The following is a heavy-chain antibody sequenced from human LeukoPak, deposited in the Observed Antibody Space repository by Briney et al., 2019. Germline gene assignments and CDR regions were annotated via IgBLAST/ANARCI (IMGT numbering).Heavy chain of an antibody. D-gene: IGHD3-22*01. J-gene: IGHJ3*02. CDR1: GGSISSRSYY. CDR2: IYTSGST. Sequence: SETLSLTCTVSGGSISSRSYYWSWIRQPAGKGLEWIGRIYTSGSTNYNPSLKSRVTISIDTSKNQFSLRLSSVTAADTAVYYCAREGQDYSDSSGVAHAFDIWGQGTMVTVSS. V-gene: IGHV4-61*02. CDR3: AREGQDYSDSSGVAHAFDI.